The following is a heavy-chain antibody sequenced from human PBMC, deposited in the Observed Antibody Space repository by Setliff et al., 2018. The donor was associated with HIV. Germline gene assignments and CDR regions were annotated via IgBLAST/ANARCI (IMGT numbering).Heavy chain of an antibody. CDR2: INHSGSA. V-gene: IGHV4-34*01. CDR3: ASSQGYDFWSGPTGYYMDI. Sequence: SETLSLTCAVYGGSFSGYYWSWIRQPPGKGLEWIGEINHSGSANYNPSLKSRLTISVDTSKNQFSLKLSSVTAADTAVYYCASSQGYDFWSGPTGYYMDIWGKGTTVTVSS. J-gene: IGHJ6*03. D-gene: IGHD3-3*01. CDR1: GGSFSGYY.